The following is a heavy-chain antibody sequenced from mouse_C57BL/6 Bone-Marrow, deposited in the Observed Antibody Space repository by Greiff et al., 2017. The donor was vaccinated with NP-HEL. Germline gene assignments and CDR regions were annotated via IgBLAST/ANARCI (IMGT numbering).Heavy chain of an antibody. D-gene: IGHD1-1*01. V-gene: IGHV1-74*01. CDR3: ARESITTVVADFDY. CDR1: GYTFTSYW. CDR2: IHPSDSDT. J-gene: IGHJ2*01. Sequence: QVQLQQPGAELVKPGASVKVSCKASGYTFTSYWMHWVKQRPGQGLEWIGRIHPSDSDTNYNQKFKGKATLTVDKSSSTAYMELNSLSSEDSAVYYCARESITTVVADFDYWGQGTTLTVSS.